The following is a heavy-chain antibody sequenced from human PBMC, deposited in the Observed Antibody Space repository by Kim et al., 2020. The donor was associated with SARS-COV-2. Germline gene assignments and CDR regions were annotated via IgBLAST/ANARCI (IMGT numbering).Heavy chain of an antibody. Sequence: SETLSLTCTVSGGSVSSGSYYWSWIRQPPGKGLEWIGYIYYSGSTNYNPSLKSRVTISVDTSKNQFSLKLSSVTAADTAVYYCARAYDFWSGYGFDSWCQGTLVTDSS. J-gene: IGHJ4*02. CDR2: IYYSGST. CDR1: GGSVSSGSYY. CDR3: ARAYDFWSGYGFDS. D-gene: IGHD3-3*01. V-gene: IGHV4-61*01.